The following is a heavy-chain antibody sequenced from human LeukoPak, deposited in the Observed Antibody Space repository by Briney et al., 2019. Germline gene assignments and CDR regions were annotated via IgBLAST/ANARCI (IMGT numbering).Heavy chain of an antibody. CDR2: IYPGDSDT. D-gene: IGHD6-13*01. CDR3: ARLRTGGYSSRYVDYFDY. J-gene: IGHJ4*02. CDR1: GYSFTSYW. Sequence: GESLKISCKGSGYSFTSYWIGWVRQMPGKGLEWMGIIYPGDSDTRYSPSFQGQVTISADKSISTAYLQWSSLKASDTAMYYCARLRTGGYSSRYVDYFDYGGQGTLVTVSS. V-gene: IGHV5-51*01.